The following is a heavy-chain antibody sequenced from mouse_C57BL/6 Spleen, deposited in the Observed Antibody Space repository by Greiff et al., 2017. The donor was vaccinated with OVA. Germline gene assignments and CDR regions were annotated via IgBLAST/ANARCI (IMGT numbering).Heavy chain of an antibody. J-gene: IGHJ2*01. Sequence: QVQLQQPGAELVMPGASVKLSCKASGYTFTSYWMHWVKQRPGQGLEWIGEIDPSDSYTNYNQKFKGKSTLTVDKSSSTAYMQLSSLTSEDSAVYYCARPTYYDSAEGYFDYWGQGTTLTVSS. CDR2: IDPSDSYT. CDR3: ARPTYYDSAEGYFDY. V-gene: IGHV1-69*01. CDR1: GYTFTSYW. D-gene: IGHD2-4*01.